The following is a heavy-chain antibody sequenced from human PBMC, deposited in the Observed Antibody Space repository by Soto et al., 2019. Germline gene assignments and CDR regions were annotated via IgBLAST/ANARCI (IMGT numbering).Heavy chain of an antibody. Sequence: GGSLRLSCAASGFSFSDYWMSWVRQAPGKGLEWVANMKEDGSEKYYVDSVKGRFTISRDNPKKSLYLQMNSLRGEDTAVYYCARDLNPYDSSTVIDYWGQGTLVTASS. CDR1: GFSFSDYW. V-gene: IGHV3-7*01. CDR2: MKEDGSEK. D-gene: IGHD3-22*01. CDR3: ARDLNPYDSSTVIDY. J-gene: IGHJ4*02.